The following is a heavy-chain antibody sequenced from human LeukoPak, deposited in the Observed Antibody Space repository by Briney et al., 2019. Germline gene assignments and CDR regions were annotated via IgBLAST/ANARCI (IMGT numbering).Heavy chain of an antibody. CDR3: ARGARAGYNLEPFDY. D-gene: IGHD5-24*01. J-gene: IGHJ4*02. CDR1: GGSISSYY. CDR2: IYYSGST. V-gene: IGHV4-59*08. Sequence: SETLSLTCTVSGGSISSYYWSWIRQPPGKGLEWIGYIYYSGSTKYNPSLKSRVTISVDTSRNQFSLKLRSVTAADTAVYYCARGARAGYNLEPFDYWGQGTLVTVSS.